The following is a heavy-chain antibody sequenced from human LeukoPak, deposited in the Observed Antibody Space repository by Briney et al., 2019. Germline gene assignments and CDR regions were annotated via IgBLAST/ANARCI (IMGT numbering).Heavy chain of an antibody. CDR3: ARDEYCGGDCYSD. Sequence: GGSLRLSCAASGFTLSSNYMSWVRQAPGKGLEWVSVIYSGGSTYYADSVKGRFTISRDNSKNTLYLQMNSLRAEDTAVYYCARDEYCGGDCYSDWGQGTLVTVSS. CDR2: IYSGGST. J-gene: IGHJ4*02. CDR1: GFTLSSNY. D-gene: IGHD2-21*02. V-gene: IGHV3-53*01.